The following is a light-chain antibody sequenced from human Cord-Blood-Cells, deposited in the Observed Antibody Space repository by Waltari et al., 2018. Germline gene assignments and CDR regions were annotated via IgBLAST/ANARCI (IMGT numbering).Light chain of an antibody. CDR2: WAS. CDR1: QSVLYSSNNKTY. V-gene: IGKV4-1*01. J-gene: IGKJ1*01. Sequence: DIVMTQPPDSLAVSLGERATINCKSSQSVLYSSNNKTYLAWYQQKPGQPPKLLIYWASTREAGVPDRFSGSGSGTDFTLTISSLQAEDVAVYYCQQYYSTPLTFGQGTKVEIK. CDR3: QQYYSTPLT.